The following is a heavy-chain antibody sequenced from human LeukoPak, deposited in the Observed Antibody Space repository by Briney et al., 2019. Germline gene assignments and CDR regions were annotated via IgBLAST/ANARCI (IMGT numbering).Heavy chain of an antibody. V-gene: IGHV1-2*06. CDR3: ARYYDSSGYYYDY. CDR2: INPNSGGT. CDR1: GYTFTGYY. Sequence: ASVKVSCKASGYTFTGYYMHWVRQAPGQGLEWMGRINPNSGGTNYAQKFQGRVTMTRDTSISTAYMELSRLRSDDTAVYYCARYYDSSGYYYDYWGQGTLATVSS. D-gene: IGHD3-22*01. J-gene: IGHJ4*02.